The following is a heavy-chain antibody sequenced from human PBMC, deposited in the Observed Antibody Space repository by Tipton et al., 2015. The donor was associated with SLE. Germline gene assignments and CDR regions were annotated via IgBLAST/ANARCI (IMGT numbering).Heavy chain of an antibody. D-gene: IGHD1-26*01. CDR2: ISWNSGTI. V-gene: IGHV3-9*01. CDR3: ARVRGSPDC. CDR1: GFKFDDYA. Sequence: VQLVQSGGGLVPPGRSLRLSCAASGFKFDDYAMYWVRQAPGKGLEWVSGISWNSGTIGYADSVKGRFTISRDNAKNSLYLQMNSLRAEDTAVYYCARVRGSPDCWGQGTLVTVSS. J-gene: IGHJ4*02.